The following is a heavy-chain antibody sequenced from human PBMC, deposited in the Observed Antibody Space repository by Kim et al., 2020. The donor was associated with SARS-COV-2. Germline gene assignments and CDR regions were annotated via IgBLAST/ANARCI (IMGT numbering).Heavy chain of an antibody. V-gene: IGHV3-23*01. CDR1: GFTFSSYA. D-gene: IGHD3-9*01. Sequence: GGSLRLSCAASGFTFSSYAMSWVRQAPGKGLEWVSAISGSGGSTYYADSVKGRFTISRDNSKNTLYLQMNSLRAEDTAVYYCAKFDILTGYYPGAFDIWGQGTMVTVSS. CDR2: ISGSGGST. J-gene: IGHJ3*02. CDR3: AKFDILTGYYPGAFDI.